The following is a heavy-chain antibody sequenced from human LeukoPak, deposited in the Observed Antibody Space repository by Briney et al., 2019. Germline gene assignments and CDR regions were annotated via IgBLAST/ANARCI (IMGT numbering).Heavy chain of an antibody. Sequence: SQTLSLTCAISGDSVSSNSCAWNWIRQSPSRGLEWLGRTYYRSKWYNDYAVSVKSRITINPDTSKNQFSLQLSSVTAADTAVYYCARDQTGDYGDYERGYWFDPWGQGTLVTVSS. D-gene: IGHD4-17*01. CDR1: GDSVSSNSCA. V-gene: IGHV6-1*01. CDR3: ARDQTGDYGDYERGYWFDP. J-gene: IGHJ5*02. CDR2: TYYRSKWYN.